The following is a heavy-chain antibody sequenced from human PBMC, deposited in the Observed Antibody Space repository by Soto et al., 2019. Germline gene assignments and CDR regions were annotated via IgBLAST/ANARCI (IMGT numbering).Heavy chain of an antibody. D-gene: IGHD2-15*01. CDR1: GYTLTELS. Sequence: VASVKVSCKVPGYTLTELSMHWVRQAPGKGLEWMGGFDPEDGETIYAQKFQGRVTMTEDTSTDTAYMELSSLRSEDTAVYYCATVRYCSGGSCYFDAFDIWGQGTMVTVSS. J-gene: IGHJ3*02. V-gene: IGHV1-24*01. CDR3: ATVRYCSGGSCYFDAFDI. CDR2: FDPEDGET.